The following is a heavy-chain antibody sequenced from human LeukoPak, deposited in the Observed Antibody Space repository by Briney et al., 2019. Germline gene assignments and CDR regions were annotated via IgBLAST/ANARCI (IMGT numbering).Heavy chain of an antibody. V-gene: IGHV1-69*01. D-gene: IGHD5-12*01. CDR1: GGTFSSYA. Sequence: ASVKVSCKASGGTFSSYAISWVRQAPGQGLEWMGGIIPIFGTANYAQKFQGRVTITADESTSTAYMELSSLRSEDTAVYYCARVHHSGYDPLYVDYWGQGTLVTVSS. J-gene: IGHJ4*02. CDR2: IIPIFGTA. CDR3: ARVHHSGYDPLYVDY.